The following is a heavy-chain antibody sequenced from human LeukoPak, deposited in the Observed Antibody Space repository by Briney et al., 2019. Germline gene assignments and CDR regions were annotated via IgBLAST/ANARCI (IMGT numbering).Heavy chain of an antibody. J-gene: IGHJ4*02. Sequence: ASVKVSFKASGYTFTSYGISWVRQAPGQGLEWMGWISAYNGNTNYAQKLQGRVTMTTDTSTSTAYMELRSLRSDDTAVYYCARGQYYYGSGSYQYWGQGTLVTVSS. D-gene: IGHD3-10*01. CDR2: ISAYNGNT. CDR1: GYTFTSYG. CDR3: ARGQYYYGSGSYQY. V-gene: IGHV1-18*01.